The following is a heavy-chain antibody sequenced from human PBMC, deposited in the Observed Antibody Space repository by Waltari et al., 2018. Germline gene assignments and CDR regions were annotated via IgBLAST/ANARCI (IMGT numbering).Heavy chain of an antibody. CDR1: EITFSNYD. J-gene: IGHJ3*02. CDR3: TRWNPYYVAFDM. D-gene: IGHD3-10*01. Sequence: EVQLAESGGDLVQPGGSLRLSCAASEITFSNYDIHWVRRRPGRGLEWVSVTDSGCDTYYGASVKGRFTVSRENAKKSLYLQMNSLRAEDTAVYYCTRWNPYYVAFDMWGQGTMVTVSS. V-gene: IGHV3-13*01. CDR2: TDSGCDT.